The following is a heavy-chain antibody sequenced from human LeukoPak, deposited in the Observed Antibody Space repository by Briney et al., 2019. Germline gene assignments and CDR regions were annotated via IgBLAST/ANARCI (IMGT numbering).Heavy chain of an antibody. CDR3: ARGHYDILTASYKWTPDY. CDR2: ITSGGTYT. V-gene: IGHV3-21*06. CDR1: GFTFSTYN. Sequence: GGSLRLSCAASGFTFSTYNMNWVRQAPGKGLEWVSSITSGGTYTYYADSVKGRFTTSRDNAKNSLSLQLSSLRAEDTAAYYCARGHYDILTASYKWTPDYWGQGILVTVSS. D-gene: IGHD3-9*01. J-gene: IGHJ4*02.